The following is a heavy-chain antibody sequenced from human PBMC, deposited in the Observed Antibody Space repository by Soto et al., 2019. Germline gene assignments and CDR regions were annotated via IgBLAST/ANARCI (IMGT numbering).Heavy chain of an antibody. CDR3: ARFTGHDAFDI. CDR1: GGTFSSYT. V-gene: IGHV1-69*02. CDR2: IIPILGIA. Sequence: QVQLVQSGAEVKKPGSSVKVSCKASGGTFSSYTISWVRQAPGQGLEWMGRIIPILGIANYARKFQGRVTITADKSTSTAYMELSSLRSEDTAVYYCARFTGHDAFDIWGQGTMVTVSS. J-gene: IGHJ3*02. D-gene: IGHD3-10*01.